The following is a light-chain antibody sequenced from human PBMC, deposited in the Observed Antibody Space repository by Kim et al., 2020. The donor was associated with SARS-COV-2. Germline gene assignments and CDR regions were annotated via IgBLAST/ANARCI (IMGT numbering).Light chain of an antibody. J-gene: IGKJ4*01. Sequence: ASTGDRVTIPWRASQDVGNYLAWYQQKPGKAPKLLIYAASTLQSGVPSRFGGSGSGTDFTLTISCLQSEDFATYYCKQYYDYPLTFGGGTRVDIK. V-gene: IGKV1-8*01. CDR1: QDVGNY. CDR3: KQYYDYPLT. CDR2: AAS.